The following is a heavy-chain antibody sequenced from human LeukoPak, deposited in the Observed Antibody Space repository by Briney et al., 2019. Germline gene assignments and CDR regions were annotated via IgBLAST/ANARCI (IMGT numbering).Heavy chain of an antibody. CDR1: GFTFSSYS. CDR3: ARGLPTYYYDSSGYSPFGY. D-gene: IGHD3-22*01. V-gene: IGHV3-21*01. CDR2: ISSSSSYI. Sequence: GGSLRLSCAASGFTFSSYSMNWVRQAPGQGLEWVSSISSSSSYIYYADSVKGRCTISRDNAKNSLYLQMNSPRAEDTAVYYCARGLPTYYYDSSGYSPFGYWGQGTLVTVSS. J-gene: IGHJ4*02.